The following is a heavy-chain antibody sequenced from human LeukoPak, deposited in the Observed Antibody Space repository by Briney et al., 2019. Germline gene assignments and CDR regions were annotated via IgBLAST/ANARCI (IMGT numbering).Heavy chain of an antibody. CDR1: GYTSTTYG. CDR2: ISNYNGKT. Sequence: GASVKVSCKASGYTSTTYGTSWVRQAPGQGLEWMGWISNYNGKTNNAQKFEGRVTMTTETSTSTAYMELRSLRSEDTAVYYCARVPTNYYDSSGYSKGDYWGQGTLVTVSS. J-gene: IGHJ4*02. D-gene: IGHD3-22*01. V-gene: IGHV1-18*01. CDR3: ARVPTNYYDSSGYSKGDY.